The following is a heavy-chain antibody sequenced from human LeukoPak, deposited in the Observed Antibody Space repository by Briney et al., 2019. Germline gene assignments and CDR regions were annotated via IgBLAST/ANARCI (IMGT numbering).Heavy chain of an antibody. V-gene: IGHV3-30*18. CDR3: ANLDYGGNPRVDY. Sequence: GGSLRLSCAASGFTFSSYGMHWVRQAPGKGLERVAVISYDGSNKYYADSVKGRFTISRDNSKNTLYLQMNSLRAEDTAVYYCANLDYGGNPRVDYWGQGTLVTVSS. D-gene: IGHD4-23*01. CDR1: GFTFSSYG. CDR2: ISYDGSNK. J-gene: IGHJ4*02.